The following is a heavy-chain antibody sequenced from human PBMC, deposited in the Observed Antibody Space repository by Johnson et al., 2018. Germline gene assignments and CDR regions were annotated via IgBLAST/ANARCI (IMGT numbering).Heavy chain of an antibody. Sequence: QVQLVQSGGGVVQPGRSLRLSCAASGFTFSDYGMHWVRQAPGKGLEWLAVISYHGSSNYYADSVKGRFTISRDNSKNTLYLQMNSLRAEDTAVYYCEKDPKDGYNHAWSFDLWGQGSMVTVSS. CDR2: ISYHGSSN. J-gene: IGHJ3*01. V-gene: IGHV3-30*18. CDR1: GFTFSDYG. D-gene: IGHD5-24*01. CDR3: EKDPKDGYNHAWSFDL.